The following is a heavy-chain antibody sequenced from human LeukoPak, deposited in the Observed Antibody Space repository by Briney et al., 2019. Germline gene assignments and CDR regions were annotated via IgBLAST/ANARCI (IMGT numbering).Heavy chain of an antibody. CDR2: INHSGST. CDR1: GGSFSGYS. CDR3: ARKRWLQYYYYGMDV. J-gene: IGHJ6*02. V-gene: IGHV4-34*01. D-gene: IGHD5-24*01. Sequence: SETLSLTCAVYGGSFSGYSWSWIRQPPGKGLEWIGEINHSGSTNYNPSLKSRVTISVDTSKNQFSLKLSSVTAADTAVYYCARKRWLQYYYYGMDVWGQGTTVTVSS.